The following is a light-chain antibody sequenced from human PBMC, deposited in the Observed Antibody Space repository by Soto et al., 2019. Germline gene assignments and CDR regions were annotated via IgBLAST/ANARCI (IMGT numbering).Light chain of an antibody. J-gene: IGLJ3*02. CDR1: SSDVGGYDY. V-gene: IGLV2-14*01. CDR2: DVT. CDR3: SSYTTSSTWV. Sequence: QSALTQPASVSGSPGQSITISCTGTSSDVGGYDYVSWYQQHPGKAPKLMIYDVTNRPSGVSSRFPGSKSGNTASLTISGLQAEDEADYYCSSYTTSSTWVFGGGTKVTVL.